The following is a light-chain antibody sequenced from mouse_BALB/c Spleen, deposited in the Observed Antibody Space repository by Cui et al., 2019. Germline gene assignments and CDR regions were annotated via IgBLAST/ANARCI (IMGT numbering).Light chain of an antibody. CDR1: SSVSY. J-gene: IGKJ5*01. CDR3: QQCSSNPLT. CDR2: LTS. V-gene: IGKV4-68*01. Sequence: QIVLTQSPALMSASPGEKVTMTCSASSSVSYMYWYQQNPRSSPKPWIYLTSNLASGVPARFSGSGSGTSYSLTISSMEAEDAATYYCQQCSSNPLTFGAGTKLELK.